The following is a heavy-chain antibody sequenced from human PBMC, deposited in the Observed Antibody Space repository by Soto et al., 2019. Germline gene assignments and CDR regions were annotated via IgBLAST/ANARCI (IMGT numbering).Heavy chain of an antibody. V-gene: IGHV1-18*01. J-gene: IGHJ4*02. CDR1: GYTFSSFG. Sequence: QVQLVQSGTEVKKPGASVKVSCKASGYTFSSFGITWVRQAPGQGLEWMGWISPYNGHRNYTQKLLGRVTMTTYTSTRTAYMELRSLTSDDTAVYYCARLGGFLPLFDFWGQGTLVTVSS. D-gene: IGHD3-16*01. CDR3: ARLGGFLPLFDF. CDR2: ISPYNGHR.